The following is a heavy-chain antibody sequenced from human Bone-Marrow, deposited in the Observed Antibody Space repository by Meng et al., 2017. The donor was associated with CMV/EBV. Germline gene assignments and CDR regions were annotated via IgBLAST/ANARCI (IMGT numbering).Heavy chain of an antibody. J-gene: IGHJ4*02. Sequence: ASVKVSCKASGYTFTSYYMHWVRQAPGQGLEWMGIINPSGGSTSYAQKFQGRVTMTRDTSTSTVYMELGSLRSEDTAVYYCARGAKGPITIFGVVTSYYFDYWGQGTLVTVSS. V-gene: IGHV1-46*01. CDR1: GYTFTSYY. CDR3: ARGAKGPITIFGVVTSYYFDY. D-gene: IGHD3-3*01. CDR2: INPSGGST.